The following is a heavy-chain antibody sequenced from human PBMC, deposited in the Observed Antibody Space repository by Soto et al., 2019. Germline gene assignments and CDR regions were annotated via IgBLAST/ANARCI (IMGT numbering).Heavy chain of an antibody. CDR2: IYYSDSI. D-gene: IGHD5-12*01. J-gene: IGHJ4*02. Sequence: SETLSLTCTVSGGSISSYYWNWIRQPPGKGLEWIGYIYYSDSINYNPSLKSRVIISVDTSKNQFSLRLSSVTAADTAVYYCARWLGYGPHFDYWGQGTLVTVSS. CDR3: ARWLGYGPHFDY. V-gene: IGHV4-59*08. CDR1: GGSISSYY.